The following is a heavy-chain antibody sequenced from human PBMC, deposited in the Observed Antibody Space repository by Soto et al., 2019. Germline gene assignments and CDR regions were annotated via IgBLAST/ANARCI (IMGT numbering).Heavy chain of an antibody. V-gene: IGHV4-30-4*08. CDR1: GGSISGDYY. CDR3: ARVYPPGSGH. Sequence: SETLSLTCSVSGGSISGDYYWSWIRQSPEKGLEWIGYIYYSGSSYSNPALQSRLSMSLDTSKNQFSLKLRSVTAADTAVYYCARVYPPGSGHWGQGTLVTVSS. J-gene: IGHJ4*02. CDR2: IYYSGSS. D-gene: IGHD3-10*01.